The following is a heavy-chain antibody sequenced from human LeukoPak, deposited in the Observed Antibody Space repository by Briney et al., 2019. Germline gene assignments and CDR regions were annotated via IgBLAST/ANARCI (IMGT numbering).Heavy chain of an antibody. D-gene: IGHD3-22*01. Sequence: SETLSLTCAVYGGTFSGYYWSWVRQPPGKGLEWVGEINHSGSTDYNPSLKSRVTISVDTSKNQFSLRLSSVTAADTAVYYCARKNITIIKGTLFDYWGQGILVTVSS. V-gene: IGHV4-34*01. CDR1: GGTFSGYY. J-gene: IGHJ4*02. CDR2: INHSGST. CDR3: ARKNITIIKGTLFDY.